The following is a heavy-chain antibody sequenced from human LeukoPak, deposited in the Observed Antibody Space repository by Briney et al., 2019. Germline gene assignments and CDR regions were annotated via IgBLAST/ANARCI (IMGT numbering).Heavy chain of an antibody. CDR1: GFTFSDYY. V-gene: IGHV3-11*04. CDR3: ARAQCSSTSCYTSYFDY. D-gene: IGHD2-2*02. J-gene: IGHJ4*02. Sequence: GGSLRLSCAASGFTFSDYYMSWIRQAPGKGLEWVSFISSSGSTIYYADSVKGRFTISRDNAKNSLYLQMNSLRAEDTAVYYCARAQCSSTSCYTSYFDYWGQGTLVTVSS. CDR2: ISSSGSTI.